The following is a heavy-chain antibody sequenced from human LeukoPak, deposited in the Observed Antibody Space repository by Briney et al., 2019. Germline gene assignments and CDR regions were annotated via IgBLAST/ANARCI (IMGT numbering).Heavy chain of an antibody. Sequence: ASVKVSCKASGYTFTSYAMNWVRQAPGQGLEWMGWINTNTGNPTYAQGFTGRFVFSLDTSVSTAYLQISSLKAEDTAVYYCARHTDSGDYDGDYYYYYMDVWGKGTTVTVSS. CDR3: ARHTDSGDYDGDYYYYYMDV. J-gene: IGHJ6*03. CDR2: INTNTGNP. V-gene: IGHV7-4-1*02. D-gene: IGHD4-17*01. CDR1: GYTFTSYA.